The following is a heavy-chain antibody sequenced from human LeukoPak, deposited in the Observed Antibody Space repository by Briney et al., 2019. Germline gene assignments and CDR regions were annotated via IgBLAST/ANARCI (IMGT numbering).Heavy chain of an antibody. Sequence: ASVKVSCKASVYTSTIYGISCVRHGPGQGLEWMGWISAYNGNTNYAQKLQGRVTMTTDTSTSTAYMELRSLRSDDTAVYYCASRHWGFTRASDYWGQGTLVTVSS. V-gene: IGHV1-18*01. D-gene: IGHD7-27*01. CDR1: VYTSTIYG. CDR2: ISAYNGNT. J-gene: IGHJ4*02. CDR3: ASRHWGFTRASDY.